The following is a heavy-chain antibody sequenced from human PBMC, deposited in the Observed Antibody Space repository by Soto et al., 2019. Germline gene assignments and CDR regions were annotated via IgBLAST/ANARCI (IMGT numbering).Heavy chain of an antibody. D-gene: IGHD3-16*01. CDR1: GGSISSYY. Sequence: SKTLSLTCIVFGGSISSYYWSWIRQPPGKGLEWIGYIYYSGSTNYNPSLKSRVTIPVNTSKNQFSLKLSSVTDAGAGGDYCVGGRGQEIEIDYWGQGTLVTVSS. CDR2: IYYSGST. J-gene: IGHJ4*02. CDR3: VGGRGQEIEIDY. V-gene: IGHV4-59*01.